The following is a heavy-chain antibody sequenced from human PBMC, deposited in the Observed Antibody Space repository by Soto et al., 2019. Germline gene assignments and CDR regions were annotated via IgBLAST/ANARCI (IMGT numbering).Heavy chain of an antibody. Sequence: TLALSCTVSDDSVSSLGFHWAWIRRPNGKGLEWIGYIYHSGSTYSNPSLKSRVTISVDRSKNQFSLKLSSVTAADTAVYYCARVQVAAAGTGFDYWGQGTLVTVSS. D-gene: IGHD6-13*01. CDR2: IYHSGST. V-gene: IGHV4-30-2*01. J-gene: IGHJ4*02. CDR1: DDSVSSLGFH. CDR3: ARVQVAAAGTGFDY.